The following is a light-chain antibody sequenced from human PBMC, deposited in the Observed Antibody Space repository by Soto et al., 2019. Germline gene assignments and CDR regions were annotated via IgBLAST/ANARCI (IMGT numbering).Light chain of an antibody. CDR1: QSVSSSS. CDR3: QHYNNSLPIT. J-gene: IGKJ5*01. CDR2: GAS. Sequence: EIVLTQSPATLSLSPWKRATLSCRASQSVSSSSLTWYQQKPGQAPRLLIYGASTRATGIPARFSGSGSGTDFTLTISRLEPEDFAVYFCQHYNNSLPITFGQGTRLEIK. V-gene: IGKV3-20*01.